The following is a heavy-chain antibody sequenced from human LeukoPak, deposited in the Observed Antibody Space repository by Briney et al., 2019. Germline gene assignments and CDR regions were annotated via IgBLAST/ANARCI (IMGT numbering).Heavy chain of an antibody. CDR3: AKQLGYCSDGSCYFPY. D-gene: IGHD2-15*01. Sequence: GSPCLSSAPSRFTSCSSAMSSVPQAPGEGLEWGSAIRNSGGYTCYADSVQGRLTICIDNSKSTLCLQMNRLRAEDTAVYYCAKQLGYCSDGSCYFPYWGQGTLVTVSS. CDR2: IRNSGGYT. J-gene: IGHJ4*02. V-gene: IGHV3-23*01. CDR1: RFTSCSSA.